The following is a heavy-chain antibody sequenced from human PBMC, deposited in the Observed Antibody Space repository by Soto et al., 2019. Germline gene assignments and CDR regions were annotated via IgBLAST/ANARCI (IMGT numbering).Heavy chain of an antibody. CDR1: GGSITTGNHY. V-gene: IGHV4-31*02. J-gene: IGHJ4*02. CDR2: VTSTGSP. Sequence: SQTLSLTCAFSGGSITTGNHYWSWIRQLPGQGLQWIGLVTSTGSPHYNPSLQSRGTISLDTSKNQFSLKLSSVTAADTAVYYCARSRFSSSWYPDFCGQGTLVTVSS. CDR3: ARSRFSSSWYPDF. D-gene: IGHD6-13*01.